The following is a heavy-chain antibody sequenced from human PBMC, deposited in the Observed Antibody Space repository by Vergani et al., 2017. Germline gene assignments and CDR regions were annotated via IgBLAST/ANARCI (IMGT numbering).Heavy chain of an antibody. V-gene: IGHV4-39*01. D-gene: IGHD6-19*01. CDR3: AGRATVGWLVKLRWFDP. J-gene: IGHJ5*02. CDR2: IYYSGSA. Sequence: QLQLQESGPGLVKPSATLSLTCSVSGASIRSSNYYWGWIRQPPGKGLEWIASIYYSGSAYYNPSLKRRVTISVYTSNNQFSLKLSSLTAADTAVYFCAGRATVGWLVKLRWFDPWGKGILVTVSS. CDR1: GASIRSSNYY.